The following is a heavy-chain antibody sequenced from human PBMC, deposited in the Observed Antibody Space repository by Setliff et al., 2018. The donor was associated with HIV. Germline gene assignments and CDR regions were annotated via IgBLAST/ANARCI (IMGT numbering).Heavy chain of an antibody. D-gene: IGHD3-10*01. CDR3: ARAPFYYGSGSYQTFDY. V-gene: IGHV4-31*03. Sequence: SETLSLTCTVSGGSISSGDYYWSWIRQHPRKGLEWIGYIYYTGSTYYNPSLKSRVTISVDTSKNQFSLKLSSVTAADTAVYYCARAPFYYGSGSYQTFDYWGQGTLVTVSS. CDR2: IYYTGST. CDR1: GGSISSGDYY. J-gene: IGHJ4*02.